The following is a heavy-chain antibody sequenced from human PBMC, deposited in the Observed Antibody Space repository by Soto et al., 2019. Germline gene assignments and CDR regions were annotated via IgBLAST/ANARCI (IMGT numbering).Heavy chain of an antibody. D-gene: IGHD5-18*01. Sequence: SETLSLTCTVSGGSISSGGYYWSWIRQHPGTGLEWIGHISYSGSTYYNTSLKSRVTISVDTSKNQFSLKLSSVTAADTAVYYCARGIQLWPITYFFDYWGQGTLVTVSS. CDR2: ISYSGST. CDR1: GGSISSGGYY. J-gene: IGHJ4*02. CDR3: ARGIQLWPITYFFDY. V-gene: IGHV4-31*03.